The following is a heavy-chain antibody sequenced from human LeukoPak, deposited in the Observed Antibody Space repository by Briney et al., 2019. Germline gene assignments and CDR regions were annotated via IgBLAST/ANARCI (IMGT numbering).Heavy chain of an antibody. V-gene: IGHV5-51*01. J-gene: IGHJ3*02. Sequence: GESLKISCKGSGYSFTDYWIGWVRQMPGEGLQWMGIIYPDDSDIRYSPSFQGRVTISADKSIITAYLQWSSLKASDTAMYYCARHGRGSRSPNAFDIWGQGTMVSVSS. CDR3: ARHGRGSRSPNAFDI. CDR2: IYPDDSDI. CDR1: GYSFTDYW. D-gene: IGHD3-10*01.